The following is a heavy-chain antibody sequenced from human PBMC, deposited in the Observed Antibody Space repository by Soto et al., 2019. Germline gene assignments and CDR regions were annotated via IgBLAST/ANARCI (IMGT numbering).Heavy chain of an antibody. CDR1: GFSLSTRAVG. CDR3: AHRHELVSFDI. D-gene: IGHD1-26*01. CDR2: IYWNDDK. Sequence: QITLKESGPTLVKPTQTLTLTCTFSGFSLSTRAVGVGWIRQPPGKALGWLALIYWNDDKRYTPSLTNRLTITNDTSKNHVVLTMTNMDPVDTATYYCAHRHELVSFDIRGQGTKVTVSS. V-gene: IGHV2-5*01. J-gene: IGHJ3*02.